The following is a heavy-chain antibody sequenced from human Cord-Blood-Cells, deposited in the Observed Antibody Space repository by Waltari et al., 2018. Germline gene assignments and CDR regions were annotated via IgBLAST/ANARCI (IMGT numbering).Heavy chain of an antibody. CDR3: ARDPALELRVLDY. CDR2: IWYDGSNK. Sequence: QVQLVESGGGVVQPGRSLRLSCAASGFTFSSYGMHWVRQAPGKGLEWVAVIWYDGSNKYYADSVKGRFTISRDNSKNTLYLQMNSLRAEDTAVYYCARDPALELRVLDYWGQGTLVTVSS. V-gene: IGHV3-33*01. J-gene: IGHJ4*02. D-gene: IGHD1-7*01. CDR1: GFTFSSYG.